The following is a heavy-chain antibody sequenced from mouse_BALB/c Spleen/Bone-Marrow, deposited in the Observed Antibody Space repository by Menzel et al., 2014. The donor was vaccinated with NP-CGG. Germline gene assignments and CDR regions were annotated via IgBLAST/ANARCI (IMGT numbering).Heavy chain of an antibody. CDR1: GYAFTNYL. CDR3: ARWYDSIDY. Sequence: QVQLQQSGAELVRPGTSVKVSCKASGYAFTNYLIEWVKQRPGQGLEWIGVINPGSGGTNYNEKFKGKATLTADKSSSTAYMQLSSLTSDDSAVYFCARWYDSIDYWGQGTSVTVS. V-gene: IGHV1-54*01. CDR2: INPGSGGT. J-gene: IGHJ4*01.